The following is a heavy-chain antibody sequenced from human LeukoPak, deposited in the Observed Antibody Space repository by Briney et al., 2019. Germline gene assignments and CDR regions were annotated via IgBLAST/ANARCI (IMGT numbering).Heavy chain of an antibody. J-gene: IGHJ4*02. CDR1: GGFISSYY. CDR2: IYYSGST. D-gene: IGHD5-24*01. Sequence: PPETLSLTCTVSGGFISSYYWSWIRQPPGKGLKWIGYIYYSGSTNYNPSLQSRVTISVETSKNPFSLELSSVTAADTAVYYCARRGDGYTPFDYWGPGTLVTVSS. V-gene: IGHV4-59*08. CDR3: ARRGDGYTPFDY.